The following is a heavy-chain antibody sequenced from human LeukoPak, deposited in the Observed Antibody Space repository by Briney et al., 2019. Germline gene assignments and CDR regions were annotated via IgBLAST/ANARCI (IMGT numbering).Heavy chain of an antibody. Sequence: GESLKISCQGSGYTFRSNWIGWVRQMPGKGLEWMGVVYPADSDTRYSPSFQGQVTISVDKSISTTYLQWNSLRASDTAMYYCARHIQSGGAPASGVYWGQGTLVTVSS. V-gene: IGHV5-51*01. CDR2: VYPADSDT. D-gene: IGHD1-26*01. CDR1: GYTFRSNW. J-gene: IGHJ4*01. CDR3: ARHIQSGGAPASGVY.